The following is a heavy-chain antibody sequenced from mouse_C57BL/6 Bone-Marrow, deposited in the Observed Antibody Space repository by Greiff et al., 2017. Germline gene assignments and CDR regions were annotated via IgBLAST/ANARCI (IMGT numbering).Heavy chain of an antibody. J-gene: IGHJ4*01. CDR3: ARDGGFYDGYSTYAMDC. V-gene: IGHV1-18*01. Sequence: EVQLQQSGPELVKPGASVKIPCKASGYTFTDYNMDWVKQSHGKSLEWIGDINPNNGGTIYNQKFKGKATLTVDKSSSTAYMELRSLTSEETAVYYCARDGGFYDGYSTYAMDCWGQGTSVTVSS. CDR2: INPNNGGT. CDR1: GYTFTDYN. D-gene: IGHD2-3*01.